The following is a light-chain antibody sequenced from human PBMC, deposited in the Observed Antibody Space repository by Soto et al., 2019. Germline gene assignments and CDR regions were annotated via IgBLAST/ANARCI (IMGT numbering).Light chain of an antibody. CDR1: SSDVGGYNY. V-gene: IGLV2-14*01. Sequence: QSALTQPASVSGSPGQSITISCTGTSSDVGGYNYVSWYQQHPGKAPKLMIYDVSNRPSGVSDRFSGSKSGNTASLTISGLQAEDEADYDCSSYTSSSTVVFGGGTKLTFL. J-gene: IGLJ2*01. CDR2: DVS. CDR3: SSYTSSSTVV.